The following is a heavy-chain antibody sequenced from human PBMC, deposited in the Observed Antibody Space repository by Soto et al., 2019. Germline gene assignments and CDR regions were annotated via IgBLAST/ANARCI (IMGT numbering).Heavy chain of an antibody. CDR3: ARENDPYGFDL. CDR1: GYPFDSYG. Sequence: QVQLVQSGATQEKPGASVKVSCEAFGYPFDSYGYSWVRQAPGQGLEWMGRIGSGDTKYAQKLQGRVTMTTDTSTNTAYMELRSLRSDDTALYYCARENDPYGFDLWGQGTMVSVSS. CDR2: IGSGDT. V-gene: IGHV1-18*01. J-gene: IGHJ3*01.